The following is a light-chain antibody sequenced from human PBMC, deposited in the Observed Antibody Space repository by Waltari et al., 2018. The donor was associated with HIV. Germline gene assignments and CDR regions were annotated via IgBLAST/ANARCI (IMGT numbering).Light chain of an antibody. Sequence: QSALTQPRSVSGSPGQSVTISCTGTSSDVGGYNSVAWYQQHPGKAPNLLIYEVSKWPSGVPDRFSGSKSGNTASLTISGLRADDEADYYCCSYGGTYNVFGTGTKVTIL. CDR3: CSYGGTYNV. V-gene: IGLV2-11*01. J-gene: IGLJ1*01. CDR1: SSDVGGYNS. CDR2: EVS.